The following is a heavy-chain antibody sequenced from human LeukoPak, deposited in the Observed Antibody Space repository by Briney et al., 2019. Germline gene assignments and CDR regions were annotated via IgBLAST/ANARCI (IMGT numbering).Heavy chain of an antibody. D-gene: IGHD3-22*01. CDR1: GFTFSSYA. V-gene: IGHV3-23*01. Sequence: GGSLRLSCAASGFTFSSYAMSWVRQAPGKGLEWVSAISGSGGSTWYADSVKGRFTISRDNSKNTLYLQMNSLRAEDTAVYYCSTTYYYDSSEGYWGQGTLVTVSS. J-gene: IGHJ4*02. CDR2: ISGSGGST. CDR3: STTYYYDSSEGY.